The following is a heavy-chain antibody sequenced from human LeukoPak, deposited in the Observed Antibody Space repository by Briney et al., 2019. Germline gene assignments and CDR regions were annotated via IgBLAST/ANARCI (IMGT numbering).Heavy chain of an antibody. CDR3: ARVNSPFGSGSYFDF. CDR1: GFTFSSNY. CDR2: MNSGGST. Sequence: PGGSLRLSCAASGFTFSSNYMNWVRQAPGKGLEWVSVMNSGGSTCYSDSVKGRFPISRDNSKNMVYHQMNSLRAEDAAVYYCARVNSPFGSGSYFDFWGQGTLVTVSS. J-gene: IGHJ4*02. V-gene: IGHV3-66*01. D-gene: IGHD6-19*01.